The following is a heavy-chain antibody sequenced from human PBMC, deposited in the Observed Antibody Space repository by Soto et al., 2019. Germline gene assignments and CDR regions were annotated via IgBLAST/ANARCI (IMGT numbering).Heavy chain of an antibody. Sequence: QVQLVQSGAEVKKPGASVKVSCKDSGYTFTSYEINWVRQATGQGLEWMGWMKPNSGDTGYAQKFQGRVTMTRNTSISTAYMELSSLRSEDTAVYYCARGELLWFGELLRWGQGTLVTVSS. CDR1: GYTFTSYE. CDR3: ARGELLWFGELLR. D-gene: IGHD3-10*01. CDR2: MKPNSGDT. V-gene: IGHV1-8*01. J-gene: IGHJ4*02.